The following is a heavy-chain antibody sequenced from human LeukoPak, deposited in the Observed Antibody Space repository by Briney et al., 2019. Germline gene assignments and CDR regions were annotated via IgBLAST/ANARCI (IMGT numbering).Heavy chain of an antibody. D-gene: IGHD2-2*01. CDR1: GYTFTSYG. V-gene: IGHV1-18*04. CDR2: ISAYNGNT. Sequence: ASVKASCKASGYTFTSYGISWVRQAPGQGLEWMGWISAYNGNTNYAQKLQGRVTMTTDTSTSTAYMELRSLRSDDTAVYYCARGNGEYCSSTSCYEVWGQGTLVTVSS. CDR3: ARGNGEYCSSTSCYEV. J-gene: IGHJ4*02.